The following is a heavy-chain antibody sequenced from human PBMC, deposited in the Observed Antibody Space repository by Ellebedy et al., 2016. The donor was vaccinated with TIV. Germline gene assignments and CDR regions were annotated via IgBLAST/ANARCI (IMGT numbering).Heavy chain of an antibody. CDR3: ARGWSTPDS. CDR1: GFTFSSSD. V-gene: IGHV3-33*08. D-gene: IGHD2-8*02. J-gene: IGHJ4*02. Sequence: GESLKISCVASGFTFSSSDMHWVRQTPGKGLEWLSHDGTDGYHKYYADSVKGRFTTSRDISKNTLFLQMNSLRAEDTAVYYCARGWSTPDSWGQGTLVTVSS. CDR2: DGTDGYHK.